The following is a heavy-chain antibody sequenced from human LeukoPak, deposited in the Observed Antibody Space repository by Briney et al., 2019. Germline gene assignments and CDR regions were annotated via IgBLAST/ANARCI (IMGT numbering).Heavy chain of an antibody. J-gene: IGHJ4*02. D-gene: IGHD3-22*01. V-gene: IGHV3-66*01. Sequence: GGSLRLSCAASGFTVSSNYMSWVRQAPGMGLEWVSVIYTGGSPYYADSVKGRFTISRDNSKNTLYLQMNSLRADDTAVYYCARSSYDSSLQIDDYWGQGTLVTVSS. CDR1: GFTVSSNY. CDR2: IYTGGSP. CDR3: ARSSYDSSLQIDDY.